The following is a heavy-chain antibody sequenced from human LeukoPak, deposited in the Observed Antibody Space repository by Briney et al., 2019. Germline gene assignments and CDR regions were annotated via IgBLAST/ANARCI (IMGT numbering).Heavy chain of an antibody. CDR1: GGTFSSYA. CDR2: IIPIFGTA. D-gene: IGHD5-18*01. CDR3: ATDRDGYDY. V-gene: IGHV1-69*06. Sequence: EASVTVSCKASGGTFSSYAISWVRQAPGQGLEWMGGIIPIFGTANYAQKFQGRVTMTEDTSTDTAYMELSSLRSEDTAVYYCATDRDGYDYWGQGTLVTVSS. J-gene: IGHJ4*02.